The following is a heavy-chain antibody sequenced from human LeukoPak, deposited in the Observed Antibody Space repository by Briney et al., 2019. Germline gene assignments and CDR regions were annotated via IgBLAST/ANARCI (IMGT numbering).Heavy chain of an antibody. CDR1: GFTVSSNY. D-gene: IGHD3-3*01. V-gene: IGHV3-66*01. Sequence: GGSLRLSCAASGFTVSSNYMSWVRQAPGKGLEWVSVIYSGGSTYYADSVKGRFTISRDNSKNTLYLQMNSLRAEDTAVYYCAKDPFITTHLYYFDYWGQGTLVTVSS. J-gene: IGHJ4*02. CDR2: IYSGGST. CDR3: AKDPFITTHLYYFDY.